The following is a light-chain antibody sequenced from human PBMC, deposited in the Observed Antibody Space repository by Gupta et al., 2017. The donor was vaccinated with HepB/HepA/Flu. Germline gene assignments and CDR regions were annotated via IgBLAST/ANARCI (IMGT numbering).Light chain of an antibody. Sequence: GERVTLSCRASQRISNNLAWYQQKPGQTPRLLIYAGSTRATGIPVRFSGSGSGKEFTLTISSLQSEDFAVYYCLQDHNWPPITFGQGTRL. CDR1: QRISNN. CDR3: LQDHNWPPIT. J-gene: IGKJ5*01. CDR2: AGS. V-gene: IGKV3-15*01.